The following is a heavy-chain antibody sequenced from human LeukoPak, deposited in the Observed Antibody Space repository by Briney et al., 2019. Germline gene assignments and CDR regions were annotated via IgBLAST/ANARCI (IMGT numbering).Heavy chain of an antibody. J-gene: IGHJ4*02. Sequence: GRSLRLSCVASGFTFSNYYMHWVRQAPGKGLEWVAIISDDGERKFYADSVRGRITISRDKSKNTLFLQMNSLRAEDTAVYYCAKGKYYYGSGNPVFDYWGQGTLVTVSS. CDR3: AKGKYYYGSGNPVFDY. CDR2: ISDDGERK. CDR1: GFTFSNYY. V-gene: IGHV3-30*18. D-gene: IGHD3-10*01.